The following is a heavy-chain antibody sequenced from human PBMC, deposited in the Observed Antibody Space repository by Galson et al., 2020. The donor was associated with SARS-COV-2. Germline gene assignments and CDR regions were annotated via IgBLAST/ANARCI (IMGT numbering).Heavy chain of an antibody. D-gene: IGHD2-8*02. J-gene: IGHJ4*02. CDR3: ARHTDGTWGATRKMFDY. CDR1: GGSISRSY. Sequence: SETLSLTCTVSGGSISRSYWSWIRQPPGKGLEWIGYIYYSGNSETTNYTPSLKSRVTISVDASKNQFSLQLTSVAAADTAVYYCARHTDGTWGATRKMFDYWGQGILVTVSS. CDR2: IYYSGNSETT. V-gene: IGHV4-59*01.